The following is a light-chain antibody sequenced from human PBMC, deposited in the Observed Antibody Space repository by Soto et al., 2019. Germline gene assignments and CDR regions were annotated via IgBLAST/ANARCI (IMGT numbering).Light chain of an antibody. Sequence: LTQPASVSGTPGQSITISCTGTNSDVGKYDFVSWYQHYPDKAPKFIIYEVNKRPSGVSHRFSGSKSGSTASLTTSGLQAEDEAHYYCCSYTSSETVVFGGGTKVTVL. J-gene: IGLJ3*02. CDR1: NSDVGKYDF. CDR3: CSYTSSETVV. V-gene: IGLV2-23*02. CDR2: EVN.